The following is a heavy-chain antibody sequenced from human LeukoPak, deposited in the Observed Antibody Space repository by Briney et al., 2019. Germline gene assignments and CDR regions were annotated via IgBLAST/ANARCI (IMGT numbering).Heavy chain of an antibody. CDR1: GGSFSGYY. D-gene: IGHD5-18*01. CDR2: IFSTGST. CDR3: ARDDGYGDPFDI. J-gene: IGHJ3*02. V-gene: IGHV4-59*01. Sequence: SETLSLTCAVYGGSFSGYYWNWIRQPPGKGLEWIGYIFSTGSTNYNPSLKSRVTISVDTSKNQFSLKLTSVTAADTAMYYCARDDGYGDPFDIWGQGTLVTVSS.